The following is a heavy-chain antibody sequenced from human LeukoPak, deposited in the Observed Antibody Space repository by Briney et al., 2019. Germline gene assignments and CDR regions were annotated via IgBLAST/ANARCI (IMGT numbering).Heavy chain of an antibody. Sequence: PGGSLRLSCTASGFTLGSHDMHWVRQTTGEGPQWVAAIASGFQIFYAGSVKGRFTVSREDAKKSLYLQMNSLRAGDTAVYYCVREARGYHYTYFDYWGQGTLVTVSS. CDR1: GFTLGSHD. CDR2: IASGFQI. D-gene: IGHD5-18*01. J-gene: IGHJ4*02. V-gene: IGHV3-13*01. CDR3: VREARGYHYTYFDY.